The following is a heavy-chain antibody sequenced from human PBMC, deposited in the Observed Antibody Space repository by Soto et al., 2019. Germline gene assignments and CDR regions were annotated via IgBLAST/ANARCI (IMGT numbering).Heavy chain of an antibody. CDR2: ISLYSDGT. J-gene: IGHJ5*02. D-gene: IGHD2-2*01. CDR1: GYTFSNYG. Sequence: ASVKVSCKTSGYTFSNYGITWVRQAPGQPLEWLGWISLYSDGTNYAQKFQGRVSMTTDTSTTTAYMELRSLRSDDTAVYYCARVVPGAEAWFGPWGPGTLVTVS. V-gene: IGHV1-18*01. CDR3: ARVVPGAEAWFGP.